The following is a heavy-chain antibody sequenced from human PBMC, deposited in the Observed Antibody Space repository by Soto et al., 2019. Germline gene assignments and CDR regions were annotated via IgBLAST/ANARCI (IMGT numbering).Heavy chain of an antibody. D-gene: IGHD2-2*01. CDR3: ARVISSRVEYFDY. V-gene: IGHV4-4*02. J-gene: IGHJ4*02. CDR1: GDSISGSQW. CDR2: IYHTGTT. Sequence: QVQLQESGPGLVKPSETLSLTCAVSGDSISGSQWWSWVRLPPGKGLERIGEIYHTGTTNYNPSHESRVTMSVDKSKSLFSLNLTSVTAADTAVYYFARVISSRVEYFDYWCQGTVVTVSP.